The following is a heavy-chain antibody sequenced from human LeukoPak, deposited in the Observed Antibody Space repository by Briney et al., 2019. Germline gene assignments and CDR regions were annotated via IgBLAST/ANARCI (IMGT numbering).Heavy chain of an antibody. Sequence: GGSLRLSCAASGLRFSSFAMRWVRQGPPRGLEWVSSITGNGETFYADSVKGRFTLSSDSSRNTVYFQLNNLRVEDTAIYYCARASWVSSTDAVRWGQGTLVTVSS. D-gene: IGHD3-16*01. V-gene: IGHV3-23*01. CDR3: ARASWVSSTDAVR. CDR2: ITGNGET. J-gene: IGHJ4*02. CDR1: GLRFSSFA.